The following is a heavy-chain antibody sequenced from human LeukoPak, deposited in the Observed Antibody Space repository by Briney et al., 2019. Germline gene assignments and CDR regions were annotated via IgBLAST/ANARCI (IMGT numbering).Heavy chain of an antibody. Sequence: SETLSLTCTVSGGSISSYYWSWIRQPPGKGLEWIGYIYCSGSTNYNPSLKSRVTISVDTSKNQFSLKLSSVTAADTAVYYCARVSGYSYGHFDYWGQGTLVTVSS. V-gene: IGHV4-59*01. CDR3: ARVSGYSYGHFDY. D-gene: IGHD5-18*01. CDR1: GGSISSYY. CDR2: IYCSGST. J-gene: IGHJ4*02.